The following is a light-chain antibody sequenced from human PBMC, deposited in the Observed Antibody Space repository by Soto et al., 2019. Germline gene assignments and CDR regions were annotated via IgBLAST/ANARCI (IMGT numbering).Light chain of an antibody. CDR1: SSDVGGYNS. J-gene: IGLJ1*01. CDR3: NSFAGSNNLSV. Sequence: SVRTQPPSASGSPGQSVTISCTGTSSDVGGYNSVSWYQQHPGKAPKLIIYAASERPSGVPDRFSGSKSGNTASLTVSGLQAEDEADYYCNSFAGSNNLSVFGTGTKVTVL. CDR2: AAS. V-gene: IGLV2-8*01.